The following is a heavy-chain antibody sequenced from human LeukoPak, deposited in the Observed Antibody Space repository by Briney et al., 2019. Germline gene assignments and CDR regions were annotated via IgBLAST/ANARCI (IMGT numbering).Heavy chain of an antibody. CDR1: GGSFSGYY. CDR3: ARGTYYYDSSGYLTHPILDY. D-gene: IGHD3-22*01. Sequence: PSETLSLTCAVYGGSFSGYYWSWIRQPPGKGLEWIGEINHSGSTNYNPSLKSRVTISVDTSKNQFSLKLSSVTAADTAVYYCARGTYYYDSSGYLTHPILDYWGQGTLVTVSS. J-gene: IGHJ4*02. CDR2: INHSGST. V-gene: IGHV4-34*01.